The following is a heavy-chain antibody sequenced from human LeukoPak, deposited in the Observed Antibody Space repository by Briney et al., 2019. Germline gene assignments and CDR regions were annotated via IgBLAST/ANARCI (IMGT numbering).Heavy chain of an antibody. CDR1: GFTLTGYY. CDR3: ATGIAVAGFDY. V-gene: IGHV1-2*02. Sequence: ASVKVSCKASGFTLTGYYMRWVRQAPGQGLEWMGWINPNSGGTSYAQKFQGRVTMTRGTSISTAYMELSRLSSDDTAVHYCATGIAVAGFDYWVQGTLVTVSS. J-gene: IGHJ4*02. D-gene: IGHD6-19*01. CDR2: INPNSGGT.